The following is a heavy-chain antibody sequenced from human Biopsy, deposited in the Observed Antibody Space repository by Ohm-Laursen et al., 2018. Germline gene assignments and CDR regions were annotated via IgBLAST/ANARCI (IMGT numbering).Heavy chain of an antibody. V-gene: IGHV3-30*18. CDR3: AKDYRDSRGIFGIVVVRPLDY. D-gene: IGHD3-22*01. CDR1: GFTFSSYG. CDR2: MSYDGTQK. J-gene: IGHJ4*02. Sequence: SLRLSCAASGFTFSSYGMHWVRQAPGKGLEWVATMSYDGTQKYYGDSVKGRFTISRDNSKNTLCLQMNSLRAEDTAVYYCAKDYRDSRGIFGIVVVRPLDYWGQGSLVTVSS.